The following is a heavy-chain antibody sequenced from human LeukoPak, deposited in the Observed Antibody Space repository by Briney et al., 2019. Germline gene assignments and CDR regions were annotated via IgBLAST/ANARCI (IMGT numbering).Heavy chain of an antibody. J-gene: IGHJ3*02. D-gene: IGHD5-12*01. CDR1: GFTFSSSV. CDR2: ISGSGSTT. Sequence: GGSLRLSCAASGFTFSSSVITWVRQAPGKGLEWVSTISGSGSTTYYADSVKGRFTISRDNSKSTLYLEMDSLRADGTAVYSCAKDPPSVVANAFHIWGQGTMVTVSS. V-gene: IGHV3-23*01. CDR3: AKDPPSVVANAFHI.